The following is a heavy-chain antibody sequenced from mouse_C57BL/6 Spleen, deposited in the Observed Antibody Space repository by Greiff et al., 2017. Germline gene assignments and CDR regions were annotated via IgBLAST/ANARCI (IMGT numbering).Heavy chain of an antibody. Sequence: QVQLQQSGPELVKPGASVKISCKASGYAFSSSWMNWVKQRPGKGLEWIGRIYPGDGDTNYNGKFKGKATLTADKSSSTAYMQLSSLTSEDSAVYFCARYYDYGVRAMDYWGQGTSVTVSS. J-gene: IGHJ4*01. CDR3: ARYYDYGVRAMDY. CDR2: IYPGDGDT. CDR1: GYAFSSSW. V-gene: IGHV1-82*01. D-gene: IGHD2-4*01.